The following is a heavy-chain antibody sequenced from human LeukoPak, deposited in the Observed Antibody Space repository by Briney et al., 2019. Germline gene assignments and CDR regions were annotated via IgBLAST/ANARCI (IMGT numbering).Heavy chain of an antibody. CDR1: GYTFTSHD. V-gene: IGHV1-8*01. CDR2: MNPNSGNT. CDR3: ARLGSGSYYDSRGQFDY. D-gene: IGHD1-26*01. Sequence: GASVKVSCKASGYTFTSHDINWVRQATGQGLEWMGWMNPNSGNTGFAQKFQGRVTITRNTSISTAYMELISLRAEDTAVYYCARLGSGSYYDSRGQFDYWGQGTLVTVSS. J-gene: IGHJ4*02.